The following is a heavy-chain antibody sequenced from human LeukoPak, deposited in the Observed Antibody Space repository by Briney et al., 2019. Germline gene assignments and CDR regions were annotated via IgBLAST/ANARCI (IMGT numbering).Heavy chain of an antibody. V-gene: IGHV4-30-2*02. J-gene: IGHJ3*02. CDR3: ASDSSGGSGRYDAFDI. D-gene: IGHD6-19*01. Sequence: SETLSLTCAVSGGSISSGSYSWSWIRQPPGKGLEWIGYIYPRGSTYYNPSLKSRVILSLDKSANQFSLNLSSVTAADTAVYYCASDSSGGSGRYDAFDIWGQGTMVTVSS. CDR2: IYPRGST. CDR1: GGSISSGSYS.